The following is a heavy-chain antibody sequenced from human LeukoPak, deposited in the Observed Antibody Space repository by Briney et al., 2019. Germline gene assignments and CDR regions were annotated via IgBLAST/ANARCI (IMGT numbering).Heavy chain of an antibody. V-gene: IGHV1-2*06. CDR2: INPNSGGT. J-gene: IGHJ4*02. Sequence: ASVKVSCKASGYTFTAYYMHWVRQAPGQGLEWMGRINPNSGGTNYAQKFQGRVTMTRDTSISTVYMELSRLRSDDTAVYYCARVGYYESSGYYEYWGQGTLVTVSS. D-gene: IGHD3-22*01. CDR3: ARVGYYESSGYYEY. CDR1: GYTFTAYY.